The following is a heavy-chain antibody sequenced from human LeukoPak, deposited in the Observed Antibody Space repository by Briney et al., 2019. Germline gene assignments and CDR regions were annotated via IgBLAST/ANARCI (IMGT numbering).Heavy chain of an antibody. Sequence: GRSLRLSCAASGFTFSSYGMHWVRQAPGKGLEWVAVISYDGSNKYYADSVKGRFTISRDNSKNALYLQMNSLRAEDTADYYCAKEGDRGEALYYYYMDVWGNGTTVTVSS. CDR3: AKEGDRGEALYYYYMDV. CDR2: ISYDGSNK. J-gene: IGHJ6*03. V-gene: IGHV3-30*18. CDR1: GFTFSSYG. D-gene: IGHD3-10*01.